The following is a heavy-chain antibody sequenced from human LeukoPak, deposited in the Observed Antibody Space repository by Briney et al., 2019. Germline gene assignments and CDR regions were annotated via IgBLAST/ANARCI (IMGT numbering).Heavy chain of an antibody. J-gene: IGHJ3*02. D-gene: IGHD2-8*01. V-gene: IGHV4-30-4*08. CDR1: GGSISSGDYY. CDR2: IYYSGST. Sequence: PSQTLSLTCTVSGGSISSGDYYWSWIRQPPGKGLEWIGYIYYSGSTYYNPSLKSRVTISVDTSKNQFSLKLSSVTAADTAVYYCARDPGYAARVFDIWGQGTMVTVSS. CDR3: ARDPGYAARVFDI.